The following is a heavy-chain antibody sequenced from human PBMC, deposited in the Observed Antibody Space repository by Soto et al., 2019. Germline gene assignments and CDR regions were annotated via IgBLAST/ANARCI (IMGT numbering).Heavy chain of an antibody. CDR2: ISAYNGNT. CDR3: ARDEGIAARWLGGYYGMDV. CDR1: GYTFTSYG. D-gene: IGHD6-25*01. J-gene: IGHJ6*02. Sequence: QVQLVQSGAEVKKPGASVKVSCKASGYTFTSYGISWVRQAPGQGLEWMGWISAYNGNTNYAQKHQGRVTMTTDTSTSTAYMELRSLRSDDTAVYYCARDEGIAARWLGGYYGMDVWGQGTTVTVSS. V-gene: IGHV1-18*04.